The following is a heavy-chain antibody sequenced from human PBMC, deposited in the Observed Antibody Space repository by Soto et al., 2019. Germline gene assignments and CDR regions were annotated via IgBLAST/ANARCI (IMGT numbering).Heavy chain of an antibody. D-gene: IGHD1-26*01. Sequence: ASVKVSCKASGFSLSTYGITWVRQAPGQGLEWVAWISAHNGNTNYAQKLQGRLTVTTDTSTGTAYMDLRSLISDDTAMYYCARGIGFGGLYFDYWGQGTPVTVSS. J-gene: IGHJ4*02. CDR1: GFSLSTYG. V-gene: IGHV1-18*01. CDR2: ISAHNGNT. CDR3: ARGIGFGGLYFDY.